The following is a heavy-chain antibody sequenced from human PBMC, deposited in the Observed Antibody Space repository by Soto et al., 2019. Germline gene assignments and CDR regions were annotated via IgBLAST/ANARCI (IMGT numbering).Heavy chain of an antibody. CDR3: AHSRWVYCSTTSCPYYFDY. Sequence: QITLKESGPTLVKPTQTLTLTCTFSGFSLSTSGVRVGWIRQPPGKALEWLALIYWDDDKRYSPSLKSRLTISKAPSKIQVVLTMTNQSAVDTATYYCAHSRWVYCSTTSCPYYFDYWGQGTLVTVSS. D-gene: IGHD2-2*01. J-gene: IGHJ4*02. CDR2: IYWDDDK. CDR1: GFSLSTSGVR. V-gene: IGHV2-5*02.